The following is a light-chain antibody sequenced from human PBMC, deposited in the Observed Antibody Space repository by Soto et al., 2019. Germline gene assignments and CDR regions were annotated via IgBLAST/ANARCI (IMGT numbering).Light chain of an antibody. CDR2: TND. CDR3: AAWDDSLNGFVA. Sequence: QAVVTQAPSASGTPGQRVTISCSGSGSNIGSYSVNWYQQLPGTAPKLLIYTNDQRPPGVPDRFSGSKSGTSASLAIGGLQSEDEAAYYCAAWDDSLNGFVAFGGGTKLTVL. CDR1: GSNIGSYS. J-gene: IGLJ2*01. V-gene: IGLV1-44*01.